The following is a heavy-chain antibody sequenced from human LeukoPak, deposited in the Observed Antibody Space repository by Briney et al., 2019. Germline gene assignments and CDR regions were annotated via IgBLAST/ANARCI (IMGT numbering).Heavy chain of an antibody. Sequence: SETLSLTCAVYGGSFSGYYWSWIHQPPGKGLEWIGEINHSGSTNYNPSLKSRVTISVDTSKNQFSLKLSSVTAADTAVYYCARGRSRKYCSSTSCYKYYFDYWGQGTLVTVSS. V-gene: IGHV4-34*01. D-gene: IGHD2-2*02. CDR3: ARGRSRKYCSSTSCYKYYFDY. CDR2: INHSGST. J-gene: IGHJ4*02. CDR1: GGSFSGYY.